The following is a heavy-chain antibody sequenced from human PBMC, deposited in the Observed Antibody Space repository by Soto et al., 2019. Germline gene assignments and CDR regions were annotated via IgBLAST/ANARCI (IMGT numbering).Heavy chain of an antibody. J-gene: IGHJ6*02. CDR3: AKDRWGEVRGVNFYYYYGMDV. CDR1: GYTFTGYY. V-gene: IGHV1-2*04. CDR2: INPNSGGT. Sequence: ASVKVSCKASGYTFTGYYMHWVRQAPGQGLEWMGWINPNSGGTNYAQKFQGWVTMTRDTSISTAYMELSRLRSDDTAVYYCAKDRWGEVRGVNFYYYYGMDVWGQGTTVTVSS. D-gene: IGHD3-10*01.